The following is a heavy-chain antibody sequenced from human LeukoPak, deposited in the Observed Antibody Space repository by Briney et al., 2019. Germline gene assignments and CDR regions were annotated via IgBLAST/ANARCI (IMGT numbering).Heavy chain of an antibody. J-gene: IGHJ4*02. CDR2: ISSSSSYI. CDR3: ARDPTFSYYDFWSGYYYFDY. CDR1: GFTFSSYS. Sequence: PGGSLRLSCAASGFTFSSYSMNWVRQAPGKGLEWVSSISSSSSYIYYADSVKGRFTISRDNAKNSLYLQMNSLRAEDTAVYYCARDPTFSYYDFWSGYYYFDYWGQGTLVTVSS. D-gene: IGHD3-3*01. V-gene: IGHV3-21*01.